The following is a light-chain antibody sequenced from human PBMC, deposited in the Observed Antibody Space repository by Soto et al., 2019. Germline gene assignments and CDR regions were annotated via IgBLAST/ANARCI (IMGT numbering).Light chain of an antibody. CDR2: DAC. CDR3: QQRSSWGLFT. CDR1: QSVSSY. V-gene: IGKV3-11*01. J-gene: IGKJ3*01. Sequence: EIVLTQSPATLSLSPGERATLSCRASQSVSSYLAWYQQKPGQAPRLLIYDACNRATGIPARFSGSGSGTDFTLTISSLEPEDFAVYYCQQRSSWGLFTFGPGTKVDIK.